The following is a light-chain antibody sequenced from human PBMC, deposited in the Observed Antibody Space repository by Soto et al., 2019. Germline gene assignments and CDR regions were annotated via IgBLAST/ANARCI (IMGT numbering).Light chain of an antibody. CDR1: SSDVGGFNY. V-gene: IGLV2-14*01. J-gene: IGLJ1*01. Sequence: QSALTQPASVSGSPGQSITMSCTGTSSDVGGFNYVSWYQQHPGKAPKLMIYEVSNRPSGVSNRFSGSKSGNTASLTISGLQAEDEADYYCCSYTSSSTPYVFGTGTKVTVL. CDR2: EVS. CDR3: CSYTSSSTPYV.